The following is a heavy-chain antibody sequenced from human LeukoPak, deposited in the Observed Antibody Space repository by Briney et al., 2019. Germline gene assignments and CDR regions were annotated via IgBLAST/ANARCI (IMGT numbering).Heavy chain of an antibody. V-gene: IGHV4-39*07. D-gene: IGHD3-3*01. Sequence: SETLSLTCTVSGGSISSSSYYWGWIRQPPGKGLEWIGSIYYSGSTNYNPSLKSRVTISVDTSKNQFSLKLSSVTAADTAVYYCARATYYDFWSGYHPFDYWGQGTLVTVSS. J-gene: IGHJ4*02. CDR3: ARATYYDFWSGYHPFDY. CDR2: IYYSGST. CDR1: GGSISSSSYY.